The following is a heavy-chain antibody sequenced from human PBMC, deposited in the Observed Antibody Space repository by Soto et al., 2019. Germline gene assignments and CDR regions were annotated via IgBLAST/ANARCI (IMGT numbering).Heavy chain of an antibody. Sequence: PSETLSLTCTVSGGSISSSSYYWGWIRQPPGKGLEWIGSIYYSGSTYYNPSLKSRVTISVDTSKNQFSLKLSSVTAADTAVYYCARHSFVTTGLLDYWGQGTLVTVSS. V-gene: IGHV4-39*01. D-gene: IGHD4-17*01. CDR3: ARHSFVTTGLLDY. CDR1: GGSISSSSYY. J-gene: IGHJ4*02. CDR2: IYYSGST.